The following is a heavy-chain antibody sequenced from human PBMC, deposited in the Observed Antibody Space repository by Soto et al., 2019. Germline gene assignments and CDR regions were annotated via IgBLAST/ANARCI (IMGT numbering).Heavy chain of an antibody. Sequence: SETLSLTCTVSGGSISSGGYYWSWIRQHPGKGLEWIGYIYYSGSTYYNPSLKSRVTISVDTSKNQFSLKLSSVTAADTAVYYCARDRSYDILTGYYSKLINYYYYGMDVWGQGTTVTVSS. V-gene: IGHV4-31*03. D-gene: IGHD3-9*01. CDR1: GGSISSGGYY. CDR2: IYYSGST. CDR3: ARDRSYDILTGYYSKLINYYYYGMDV. J-gene: IGHJ6*02.